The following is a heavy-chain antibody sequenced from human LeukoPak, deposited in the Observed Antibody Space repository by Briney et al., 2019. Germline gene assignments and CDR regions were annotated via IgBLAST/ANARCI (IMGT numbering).Heavy chain of an antibody. CDR3: ARDYPQLDY. CDR1: GGSISSYY. V-gene: IGHV4-59*12. Sequence: SETLSLTCTVSGGSISSYYWSWIRQPPGKGLEWIGYIYYSGSTNYNPSLKSRVTISVDTSKNQFSLKLSSGTAADTAVYYCARDYPQLDYWGQGTLVTVSS. J-gene: IGHJ4*02. CDR2: IYYSGST. D-gene: IGHD2-2*01.